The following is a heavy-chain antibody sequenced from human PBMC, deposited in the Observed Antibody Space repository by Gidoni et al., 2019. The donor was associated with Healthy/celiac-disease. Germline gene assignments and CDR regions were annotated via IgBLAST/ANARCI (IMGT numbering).Heavy chain of an antibody. D-gene: IGHD2-2*01. J-gene: IGHJ4*02. V-gene: IGHV3-7*01. CDR3: AREYSFAVVPAAPSGDFDY. CDR2: IKPDGSEK. CDR1: GCTLSRYW. Sequence: EVQLVEAGGGLVEPGGSLRLSCAASGCTLSRYWMSWVRQAPGKGLEWVANIKPDGSEKYYVDSVKGRFTISRDNAKNSLYLQMNSLRAEDTAVYYCAREYSFAVVPAAPSGDFDYWGQGTLVTVSS.